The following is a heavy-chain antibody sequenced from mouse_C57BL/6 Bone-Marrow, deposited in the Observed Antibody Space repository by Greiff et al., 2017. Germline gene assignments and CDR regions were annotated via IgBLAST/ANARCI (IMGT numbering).Heavy chain of an antibody. J-gene: IGHJ4*01. Sequence: EVQVVESGGGLVQPGGSLKLSCAASGFTFSDYYMYWVRQTPEKRLEWVAYISNGGGSTYYPDTVKGRFTISRDNAKNTLYLQMSRLKSEDTAMYYCARLPPMDYWGQGTSVTVSS. CDR3: ARLPPMDY. CDR1: GFTFSDYY. V-gene: IGHV5-12*01. CDR2: ISNGGGST.